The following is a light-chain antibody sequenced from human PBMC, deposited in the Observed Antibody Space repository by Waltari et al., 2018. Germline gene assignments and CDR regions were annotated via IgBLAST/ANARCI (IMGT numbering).Light chain of an antibody. J-gene: IGKJ1*01. CDR3: QKYNSAPRT. V-gene: IGKV1-27*01. Sequence: DIQMTQSPSSLSASVRQRVTITCRASQGISNYLAWYQQKPGKVPKLLIYEADILQAGVPARFSGSGSETDFTLTISRLQPEDAAIYYCQKYNSAPRTFGQGTKVEIK. CDR2: EAD. CDR1: QGISNY.